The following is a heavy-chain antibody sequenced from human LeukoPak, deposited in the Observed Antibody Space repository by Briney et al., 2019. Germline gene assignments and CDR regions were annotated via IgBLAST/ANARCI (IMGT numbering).Heavy chain of an antibody. J-gene: IGHJ4*02. Sequence: GGSLRXSCAASGFTFSSFAMTWVRQAPGKGLEWVSSISASAGSTYYADSVKGRFTISRDNSKNTLFLQTNSLRAEDTAIYYCAKARVARAYYNSRGYYNFDYWGQGTLVTVSS. CDR3: AKARVARAYYNSRGYYNFDY. V-gene: IGHV3-23*01. CDR1: GFTFSSFA. CDR2: ISASAGST. D-gene: IGHD3-22*01.